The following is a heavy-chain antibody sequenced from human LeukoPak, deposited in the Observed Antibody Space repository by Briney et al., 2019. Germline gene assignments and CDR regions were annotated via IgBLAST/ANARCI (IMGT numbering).Heavy chain of an antibody. CDR1: GYTFTSYG. D-gene: IGHD4-17*01. CDR3: ARMLSDYGDYLTNWFDP. V-gene: IGHV1-18*01. J-gene: IGHJ5*02. Sequence: ASVNVSCKASGYTFTSYGISWVRQAPGQGLEWMGWISAYNGNTNYAQKLQGRVTMTTDTSTSTAYMELRSLRSDDTAVYNCARMLSDYGDYLTNWFDPWGQGTLVTVSS. CDR2: ISAYNGNT.